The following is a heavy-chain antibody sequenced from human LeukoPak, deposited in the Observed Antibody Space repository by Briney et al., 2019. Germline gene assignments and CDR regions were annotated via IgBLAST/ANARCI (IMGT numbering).Heavy chain of an antibody. Sequence: PGVSLRLSCAASGFTFSSYGMHWVRQAPGKGLEWVAFIRYDGSNKYYADSVKGRFTISRDNSKNTLYLQMNSLRAEDTAVYYCAKDRPVAGTRVDAFDIWGQGTMVTVSS. CDR1: GFTFSSYG. CDR2: IRYDGSNK. D-gene: IGHD6-19*01. J-gene: IGHJ3*02. CDR3: AKDRPVAGTRVDAFDI. V-gene: IGHV3-30*02.